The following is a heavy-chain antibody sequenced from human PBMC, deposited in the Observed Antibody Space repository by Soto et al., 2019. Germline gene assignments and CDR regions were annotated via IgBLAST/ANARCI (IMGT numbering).Heavy chain of an antibody. J-gene: IGHJ4*02. Sequence: EVQLVESGGGSVQPGGSLRLSCVGSGITFSNYWMHWVRQVPGKGPVWVSRVSPDGSSSSYADFVKGRFIVSRDNAKNVAYLQVNSLRADDTAVYYCATGGYSYGRGYWGQGTLVTVSS. V-gene: IGHV3-74*01. CDR3: ATGGYSYGRGY. D-gene: IGHD5-18*01. CDR2: VSPDGSSS. CDR1: GITFSNYW.